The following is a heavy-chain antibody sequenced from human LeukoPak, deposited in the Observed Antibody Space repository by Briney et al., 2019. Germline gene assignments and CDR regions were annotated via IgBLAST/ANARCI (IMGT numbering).Heavy chain of an antibody. J-gene: IGHJ1*01. CDR2: MNPNSGNT. CDR3: ARGRRGQEYFQH. Sequence: ASVKVSCKASGYTFTSYDITWVRQATGQGLEWMGWMNPNSGNTGYAQKFQGRVTMTRNTSISTAYMELSSLRSEDTAVYYCARGRRGQEYFQHWGQGTLVTVSS. D-gene: IGHD3-10*01. V-gene: IGHV1-8*01. CDR1: GYTFTSYD.